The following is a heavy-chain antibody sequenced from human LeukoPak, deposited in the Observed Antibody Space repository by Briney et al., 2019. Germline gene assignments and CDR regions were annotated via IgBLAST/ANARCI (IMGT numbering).Heavy chain of an antibody. Sequence: GGSLRLSCAASGFTFSNYAMHWVRQAPGKGLEWVAVVAYDGSSKYYADSVKGRFTISRDNSKNTLYLQMNSLRAEDTAVYYCAGSLAYCGGDCRLGDYWGQGTLVTVSS. CDR1: GFTFSNYA. J-gene: IGHJ4*02. D-gene: IGHD2-21*02. CDR2: VAYDGSSK. CDR3: AGSLAYCGGDCRLGDY. V-gene: IGHV3-30-3*01.